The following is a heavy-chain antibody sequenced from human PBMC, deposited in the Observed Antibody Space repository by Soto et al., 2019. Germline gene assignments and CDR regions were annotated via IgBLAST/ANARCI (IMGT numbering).Heavy chain of an antibody. Sequence: GGSLRLSCAASGFTFSSYGMHWVRQAPGKGLEWVAVISYDGSNKYYADSVKGRFTISRDNSKNTLYLQMNGLRAEDTAVYYCAKESGSSWYLHYWGQGTLVTVSS. D-gene: IGHD6-13*01. J-gene: IGHJ4*02. CDR1: GFTFSSYG. V-gene: IGHV3-30*18. CDR3: AKESGSSWYLHY. CDR2: ISYDGSNK.